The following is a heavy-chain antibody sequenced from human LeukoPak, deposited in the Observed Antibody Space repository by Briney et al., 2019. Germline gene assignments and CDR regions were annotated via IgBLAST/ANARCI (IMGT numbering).Heavy chain of an antibody. D-gene: IGHD3-10*01. J-gene: IGHJ3*02. V-gene: IGHV1-46*01. CDR3: ARSPDRNGDYGPAPPHDAFDI. CDR2: INPSGGST. CDR1: GYTFTSYY. Sequence: ASVKVSCKASGYTFTSYYMHWVRQAPGQGLEWMGIINPSGGSTSYAQKFQGRVTMTRDTSTSTVYMELRSLRSDDTAVYYCARSPDRNGDYGPAPPHDAFDIWGQGTMVTASS.